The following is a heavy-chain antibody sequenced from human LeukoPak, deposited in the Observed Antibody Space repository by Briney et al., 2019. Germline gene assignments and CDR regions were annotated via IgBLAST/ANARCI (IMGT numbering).Heavy chain of an antibody. CDR3: ARVDPAMGRDYYFDW. Sequence: ASVKVSCKASGYTFTGYYIHWARQAPGQGLEWMGWINPDNGGTKYAQKFQGRVTMTSDTSISTAYMDLSRLTSDDTAMYYCARVDPAMGRDYYFDWWGQGTLVTVSS. D-gene: IGHD3-10*01. CDR1: GYTFTGYY. CDR2: INPDNGGT. V-gene: IGHV1-2*02. J-gene: IGHJ4*02.